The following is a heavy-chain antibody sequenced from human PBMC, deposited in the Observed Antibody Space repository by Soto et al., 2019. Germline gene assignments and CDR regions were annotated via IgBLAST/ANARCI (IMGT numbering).Heavy chain of an antibody. J-gene: IGHJ3*02. CDR3: ARESNWGSAFDI. CDR2: ISSSSSYI. D-gene: IGHD7-27*01. CDR1: GFTFSSYS. Sequence: GGSLRLSCAASGFTFSSYSMNWVRQAPGKGLEWVSSISSSSSYIYYADSVKGRFTISRDNAKNSLYLQMNSLRAEDTAVYYCARESNWGSAFDIWGQGTMVTVSS. V-gene: IGHV3-21*01.